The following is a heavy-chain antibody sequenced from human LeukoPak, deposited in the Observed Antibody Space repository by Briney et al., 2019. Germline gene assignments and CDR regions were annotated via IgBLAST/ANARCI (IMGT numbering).Heavy chain of an antibody. V-gene: IGHV4-59*12. J-gene: IGHJ3*02. Sequence: SETLSLTCAVYGGSFSGYYWSWIRQPPGKGLEWIGYIYYSGSTNYNPSLKSRVTISVDTSKNQFSLKLSSVTAADTAVYYCARDSYSSGWHGAFDIWGQGTMVTVSS. CDR2: IYYSGST. CDR1: GGSFSGYY. D-gene: IGHD6-19*01. CDR3: ARDSYSSGWHGAFDI.